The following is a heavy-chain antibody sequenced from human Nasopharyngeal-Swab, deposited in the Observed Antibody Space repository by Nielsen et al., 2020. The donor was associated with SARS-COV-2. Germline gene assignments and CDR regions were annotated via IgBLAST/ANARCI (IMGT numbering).Heavy chain of an antibody. CDR1: GFTFTSSA. J-gene: IGHJ3*02. CDR2: IVVGSGNT. CDR3: ARDSGSGSYRGAFDI. Sequence: SVKVSCKAFGFTFTSSAVQWVRQARGQRLEWIGWIVVGSGNTNYAQKFQERVTITRDMSTSTAYMELSSLRSEDTAVYYCARDSGSGSYRGAFDIWGQGTMVTVSS. D-gene: IGHD3-10*01. V-gene: IGHV1-58*01.